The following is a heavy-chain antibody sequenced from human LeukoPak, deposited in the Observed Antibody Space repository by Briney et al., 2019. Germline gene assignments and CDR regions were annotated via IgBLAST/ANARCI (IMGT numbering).Heavy chain of an antibody. Sequence: GASVKVSCKVSGYTLTELSMHWVRQAPGKGLEWMGGFDPEDGETIYAQKFQGRVTMTEDTSTDTAYMELSSLRSEDTAVYYCASSYYDSSGHSNYGRYYYYGMDVWGQGTTVTVSS. J-gene: IGHJ6*02. V-gene: IGHV1-24*01. D-gene: IGHD3-22*01. CDR1: GYTLTELS. CDR2: FDPEDGET. CDR3: ASSYYDSSGHSNYGRYYYYGMDV.